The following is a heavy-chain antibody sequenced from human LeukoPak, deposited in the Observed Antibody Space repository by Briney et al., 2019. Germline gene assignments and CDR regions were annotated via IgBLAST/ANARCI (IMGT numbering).Heavy chain of an antibody. CDR1: RGSISGSIRSYY. Sequence: SETLSLTCTVSRGSISGSIRSYYWSWLRQPPGKGLEWIGYISSSGSVNDNPSLRSRVTISVDTSKNQFFLNLGSVSAADTAVYYCAGIPLGYSGAYYFDYWGQGTLVTVSP. V-gene: IGHV4-4*09. J-gene: IGHJ4*02. CDR2: ISSSGSV. D-gene: IGHD5-12*01. CDR3: AGIPLGYSGAYYFDY.